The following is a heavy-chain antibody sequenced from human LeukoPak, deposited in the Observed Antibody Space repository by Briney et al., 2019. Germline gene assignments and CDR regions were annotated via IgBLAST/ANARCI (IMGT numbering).Heavy chain of an antibody. D-gene: IGHD3-10*01. V-gene: IGHV4-38-2*02. J-gene: IGHJ4*02. Sequence: SETLSLTCSVSGYSITSGYYWSWIRQPPGKGLEWIGQIHHGGSANYNPSLRSRVTMSIDTSKNQFSLILSSVTAADTAVYYCARHGSYHFDYWGQGALVTVSS. CDR1: GYSITSGYY. CDR2: IHHGGSA. CDR3: ARHGSYHFDY.